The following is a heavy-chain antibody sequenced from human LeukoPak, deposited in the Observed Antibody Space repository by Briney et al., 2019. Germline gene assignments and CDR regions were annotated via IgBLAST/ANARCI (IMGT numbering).Heavy chain of an antibody. J-gene: IGHJ5*02. CDR2: ISYDGSNE. CDR1: GFTFSSYA. V-gene: IGHV3-30*04. D-gene: IGHD6-13*01. Sequence: PGRSLRLSCAASGFTFSSYAMHWVRQAPGKGLEWVAVISYDGSNEYYADSVKGRFTISRDNSKNTLYLQMNSLRAEDTAVYYCARDTSSSWYGDRYNWFDPWGQGTLVTVSS. CDR3: ARDTSSSWYGDRYNWFDP.